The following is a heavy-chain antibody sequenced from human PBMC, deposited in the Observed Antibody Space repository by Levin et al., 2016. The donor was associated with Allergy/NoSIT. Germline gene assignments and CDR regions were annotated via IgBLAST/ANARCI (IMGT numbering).Heavy chain of an antibody. CDR1: EPRFSDYA. V-gene: IGHV3-23*01. CDR2: ISSGGST. D-gene: IGHD6-19*01. Sequence: GGSLRLSCAASEPRFSDYAMSWVRQPPGKGLEWVSSISSGGSTFYTDSVKGRFTMSADNSENTLYLEMKSLRVEDTAVYYCSGFNYGSSAYDYWGQGTLVTVSS. CDR3: SGFNYGSSAYDY. J-gene: IGHJ4*02.